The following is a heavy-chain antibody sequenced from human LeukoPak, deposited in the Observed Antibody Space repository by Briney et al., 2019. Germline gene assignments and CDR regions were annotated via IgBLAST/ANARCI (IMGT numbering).Heavy chain of an antibody. D-gene: IGHD2-15*01. CDR1: GFTFSNYN. CDR2: ISSTGIAA. V-gene: IGHV3-23*01. J-gene: IGHJ3*01. CDR3: AKKGISATPDDAFDF. Sequence: GGSLRLSCAASGFTFSNYNMNWVRQAPGKGLEWVSAISSTGIAAYYADSVKGRFTISRDNSKNTLYLQMNSLRAEDTAVYYCAKKGISATPDDAFDFWGQGTMVTVSS.